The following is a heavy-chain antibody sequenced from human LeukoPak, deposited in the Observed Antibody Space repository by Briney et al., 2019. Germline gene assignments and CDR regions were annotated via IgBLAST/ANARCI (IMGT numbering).Heavy chain of an antibody. CDR2: IIPIFGTA. CDR1: GGTFSSYA. V-gene: IGHV1-69*05. D-gene: IGHD3-22*01. Sequence: SVKVSCKASGGTFSSYAISWVRQAPGQGLELMGRIIPIFGTANYAQKFQGRVTITTDESTSTAYMELSSLRSEDTAVYYCARGALYDGSSAYWGQGTLVTVSS. J-gene: IGHJ4*02. CDR3: ARGALYDGSSAY.